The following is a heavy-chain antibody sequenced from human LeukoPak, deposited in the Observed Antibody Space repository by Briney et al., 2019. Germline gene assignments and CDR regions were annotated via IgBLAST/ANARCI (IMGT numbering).Heavy chain of an antibody. V-gene: IGHV3-23*01. CDR1: GFTFSSYA. Sequence: GGSLRLSCAASGFTFSSYAMSWVRQAPGKGLEWVSAISGSGGSTYYAASVKGRFTISRDNSKNTLYLQMNSLRAEDTAVYYCTCMITFGGVIVDWGQGTLVTVSS. J-gene: IGHJ4*02. CDR3: TCMITFGGVIVD. D-gene: IGHD3-16*02. CDR2: ISGSGGST.